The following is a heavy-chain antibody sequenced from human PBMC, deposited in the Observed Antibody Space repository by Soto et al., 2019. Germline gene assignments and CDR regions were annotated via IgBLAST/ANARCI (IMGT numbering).Heavy chain of an antibody. D-gene: IGHD3-22*01. CDR1: GGTFSSYT. CDR2: IIPILGIA. V-gene: IGHV1-69*02. CDR3: ARVPDIYYYDSSGYYSDAFDI. J-gene: IGHJ3*02. Sequence: SVKVSCKASGGTFSSYTISWVRQAPGQGLEWIGRIIPILGIANYAQKFQGRVTITADKSTSTAYMELSSLRSEDTAVYYCARVPDIYYYDSSGYYSDAFDIWGQGTMVTVSS.